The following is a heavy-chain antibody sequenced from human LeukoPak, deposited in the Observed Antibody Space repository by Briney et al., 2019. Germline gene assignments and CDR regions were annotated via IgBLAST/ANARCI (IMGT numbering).Heavy chain of an antibody. CDR1: GGSISSSNW. CDR2: IYHSGST. CDR3: ARVSQVVIRANWFDP. V-gene: IGHV4-4*02. D-gene: IGHD3-22*01. J-gene: IGHJ5*02. Sequence: SGTLSLTCAVSGGSISSSNWWSWVRQPPGKGLEWIGEIYHSGSTNYNPSLKSRVTISVDKSKNQFSLKLSSVTAADTAVYYCARVSQVVIRANWFDPWGQGTLVTVSS.